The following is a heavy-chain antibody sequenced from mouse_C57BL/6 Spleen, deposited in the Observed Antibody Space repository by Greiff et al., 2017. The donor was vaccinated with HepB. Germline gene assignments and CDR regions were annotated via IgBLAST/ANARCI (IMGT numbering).Heavy chain of an antibody. CDR2: IYPRSGNT. CDR1: GYTFTSYG. D-gene: IGHD1-1*01. Sequence: VKLVESGAELARPGASVKLSCKASGYTFTSYGISWVKQRTGQGLEWIGEIYPRSGNTYYNEKFKGKATLTADKSSSTAYMELRSLTSEDSAVYFCARGGYGSSYFAYWGQGTLVTVSA. V-gene: IGHV1-81*01. CDR3: ARGGYGSSYFAY. J-gene: IGHJ3*01.